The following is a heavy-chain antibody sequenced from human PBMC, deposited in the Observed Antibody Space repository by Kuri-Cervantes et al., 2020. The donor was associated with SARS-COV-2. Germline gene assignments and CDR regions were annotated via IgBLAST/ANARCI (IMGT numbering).Heavy chain of an antibody. J-gene: IGHJ5*02. CDR2: MNPNSGGT. CDR3: ARSSSWYEGWFDP. V-gene: IGHV1-2*04. Sequence: ASVKVSCKASGYTFTSYDINWVRQATGQGLEWMGWMNPNSGGTNYAQKFQGWVTMTRDTSISSAYMELSRLRSDDTAVYYCARSSSWYEGWFDPWGQGTLVTVSS. D-gene: IGHD6-13*01. CDR1: GYTFTSYD.